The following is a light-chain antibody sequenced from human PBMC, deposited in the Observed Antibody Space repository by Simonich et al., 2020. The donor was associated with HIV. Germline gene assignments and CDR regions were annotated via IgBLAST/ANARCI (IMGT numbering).Light chain of an antibody. CDR2: WAS. V-gene: IGKV4-1*01. J-gene: IGKJ1*01. CDR1: QTFLYSSKNKNY. Sequence: DIVMTQSPDSLAVSLGERATINCKSSQTFLYSSKNKNYLAWYQQKPGQPPKLLIYWASTRQSGVPDRFSGSGSGTDFTLTISSLQAEDVAVYYCQQYYSTPWTFGQGTKVEIK. CDR3: QQYYSTPWT.